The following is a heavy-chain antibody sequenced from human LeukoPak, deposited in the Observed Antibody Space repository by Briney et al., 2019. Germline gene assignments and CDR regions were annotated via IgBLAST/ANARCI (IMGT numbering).Heavy chain of an antibody. CDR2: IYTSGST. D-gene: IGHD5-24*01. V-gene: IGHV4-61*02. CDR1: GGSISSGGYY. J-gene: IGHJ5*02. Sequence: PSETLSLTCTVSGGSISSGGYYWSWIRQPAGKGLEWIGRIYTSGSTNYNPSLKSRVTISVDTSKNQFSLKLSSVTAADTAVYYCARGLGDGYNYGYWFDPWGQGTLVTVSS. CDR3: ARGLGDGYNYGYWFDP.